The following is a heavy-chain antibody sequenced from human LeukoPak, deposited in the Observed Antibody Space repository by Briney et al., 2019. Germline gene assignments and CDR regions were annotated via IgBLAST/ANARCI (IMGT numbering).Heavy chain of an antibody. V-gene: IGHV4-61*08. J-gene: IGHJ4*02. CDR3: ARGRYDTSGYPDDY. D-gene: IGHD3-22*01. CDR1: GGSISSGGYS. Sequence: SETLSLTCAVSGGSISSGGYSWSWFRQPPGKGLEWIGYIYYSGSTNYNPSLKSRVTISVDTSKNQFSLKLSSVTAADTAVYYCARGRYDTSGYPDDYWGQGTLVTVSS. CDR2: IYYSGST.